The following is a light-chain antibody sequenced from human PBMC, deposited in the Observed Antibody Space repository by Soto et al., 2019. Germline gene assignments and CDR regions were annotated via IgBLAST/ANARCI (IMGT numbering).Light chain of an antibody. J-gene: IGKJ5*01. CDR1: QSVSNE. CDR2: GAS. Sequence: EIVMTQSPATLSVSPWERATLSCMASQSVSNELAWYQQRPGQAPRLLIYGASTRATGIPDRFTGSGSGADFTLTISRLEPEDFAVYYCQVYGPSPPITFGQGTRLEIK. CDR3: QVYGPSPPIT. V-gene: IGKV3-20*01.